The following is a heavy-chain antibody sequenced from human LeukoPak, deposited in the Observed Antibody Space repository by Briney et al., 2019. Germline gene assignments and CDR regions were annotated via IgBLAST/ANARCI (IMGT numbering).Heavy chain of an antibody. Sequence: GASVSVSCKASGYTFTSYYMHWVRQAPGQGLEWMGIINPSGGSTTYAQKFQGRLSMTRYTSTSTVYMELSSLRSEDTAVYYCARDPLTTRVGIAAPGSSYYYGMDVWGQGTTVTVSS. D-gene: IGHD6-13*01. J-gene: IGHJ6*02. V-gene: IGHV1-46*01. CDR1: GYTFTSYY. CDR3: ARDPLTTRVGIAAPGSSYYYGMDV. CDR2: INPSGGST.